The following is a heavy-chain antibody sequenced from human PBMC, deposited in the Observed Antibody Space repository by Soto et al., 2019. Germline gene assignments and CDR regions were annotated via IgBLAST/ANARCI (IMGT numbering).Heavy chain of an antibody. CDR1: GFTFSSYA. Sequence: HPGGSLRLSCAASGFTFSSYAMSWVRQAPGKGLEWVSAISGSGGSTYYADSVKGRFTISRDNAKNSLYLQMNSLRAEDTAVYYCARLGYCSSTSCYADYYYYYMDVWGKGTTVTVSS. D-gene: IGHD2-2*01. CDR3: ARLGYCSSTSCYADYYYYYMDV. J-gene: IGHJ6*03. V-gene: IGHV3-23*01. CDR2: ISGSGGST.